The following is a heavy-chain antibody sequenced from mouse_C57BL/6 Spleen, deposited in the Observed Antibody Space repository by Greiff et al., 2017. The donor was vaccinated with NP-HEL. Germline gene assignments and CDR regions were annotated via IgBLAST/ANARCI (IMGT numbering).Heavy chain of an antibody. J-gene: IGHJ4*01. Sequence: QVQLKESGAELVRPGTSVKVSCKASGYAFTNYLIEWVKQRPGQGLEWIGVINPGSGGTNYNEKFKGKATLTADKSSSTAYMQLSSLTSEDSAVYFCAREDQVSSYYAMDYWGQGTSVTVSS. CDR1: GYAFTNYL. CDR3: AREDQVSSYYAMDY. CDR2: INPGSGGT. V-gene: IGHV1-54*01.